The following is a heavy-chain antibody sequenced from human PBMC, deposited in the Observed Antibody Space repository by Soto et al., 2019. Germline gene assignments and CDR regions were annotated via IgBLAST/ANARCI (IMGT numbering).Heavy chain of an antibody. D-gene: IGHD3-3*01. CDR1: GGTFSSYA. J-gene: IGHJ6*02. Sequence: QVQLVQSGAEVTKPGASVKVSCKASGGTFSSYAISWVRQAPGQGLEWMGGIIPIFGTANYAQKFQGRVTITADKSTSTAYMELSSLRSEDTAVYYCAREPNYDFWSGYLTPGSMDVWGQGTTVTVSS. CDR2: IIPIFGTA. V-gene: IGHV1-69*06. CDR3: AREPNYDFWSGYLTPGSMDV.